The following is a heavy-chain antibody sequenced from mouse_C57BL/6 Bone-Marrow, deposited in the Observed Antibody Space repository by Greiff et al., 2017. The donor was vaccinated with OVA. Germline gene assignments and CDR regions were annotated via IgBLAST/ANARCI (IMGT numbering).Heavy chain of an antibody. D-gene: IGHD1-1*01. CDR3: ARQGDYYGSRWFAY. CDR1: GFTFSDYY. V-gene: IGHV5-12*01. J-gene: IGHJ3*01. CDR2: ISNGGGST. Sequence: EVQLVESGGGLVQPGGSLKLSCAASGFTFSDYYMYWVRQTPEKRLEWVAYISNGGGSTYYPDTVKGRFTISRDNAKNTLYLQMSRLKSEDTAMYYCARQGDYYGSRWFAYWGQGTLVTVSA.